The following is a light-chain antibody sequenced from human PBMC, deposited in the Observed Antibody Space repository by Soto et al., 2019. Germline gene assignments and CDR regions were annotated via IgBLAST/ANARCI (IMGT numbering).Light chain of an antibody. CDR3: AAWDDSLNGHG. Sequence: SVLTQPHSASGTPGQRVTISCSGSKSNIGTSSVHWFQQLPGTAPKLLISTTNQRPSEVPERFSGSKSGTSASLAISGLQSEDEADYYCAAWDDSLNGHGFGTGTKVTVL. J-gene: IGLJ1*01. CDR1: KSNIGTSS. CDR2: TTN. V-gene: IGLV1-44*01.